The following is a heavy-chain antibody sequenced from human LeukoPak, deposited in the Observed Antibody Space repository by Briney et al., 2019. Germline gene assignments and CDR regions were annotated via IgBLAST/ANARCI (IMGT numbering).Heavy chain of an antibody. V-gene: IGHV3-21*01. CDR1: GYTFSSYS. D-gene: IGHD5-24*01. Sequence: GGSLRLSCAASGYTFSSYSMNWVRQAPGKGLEWVSSISSSSSYIYYADSVKGRFTISRDNAKNSLYLQMNSLRAEDTAVYYCARVDPGDGYNTPFDYWGQGTLVTVSS. J-gene: IGHJ4*02. CDR3: ARVDPGDGYNTPFDY. CDR2: ISSSSSYI.